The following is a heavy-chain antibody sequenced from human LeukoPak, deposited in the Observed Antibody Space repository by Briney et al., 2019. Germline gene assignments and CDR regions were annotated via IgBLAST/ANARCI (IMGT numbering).Heavy chain of an antibody. CDR1: GGSISSSSYY. V-gene: IGHV4-39*07. CDR3: ARRGYYYYYYMDV. J-gene: IGHJ6*03. D-gene: IGHD1-26*01. CDR2: INHSGST. Sequence: SETLSLTCTVSGGSISSSSYYWSSIRQPPGKGLEWIGEINHSGSTNYNPSLKSRVTISVDTSKNQFSLKLSSVTAADTAVYYCARRGYYYYYYMDVWGKGTTVTISS.